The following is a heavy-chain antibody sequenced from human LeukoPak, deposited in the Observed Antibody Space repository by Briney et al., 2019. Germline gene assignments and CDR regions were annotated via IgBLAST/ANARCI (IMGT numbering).Heavy chain of an antibody. CDR2: INSDSSLM. V-gene: IGHV3-21*04. J-gene: IGHJ2*01. CDR3: ATHPRNWYFDL. Sequence: PGGSLRLSCAASGFTFSSYSMNWVRQAPGKGLEWVSSINSDSSLMFYADSVKGRFTISRDNSKNTLYLQMSSLRAEDTAVYYCATHPRNWYFDLWGRGALVTVSS. D-gene: IGHD1-14*01. CDR1: GFTFSSYS.